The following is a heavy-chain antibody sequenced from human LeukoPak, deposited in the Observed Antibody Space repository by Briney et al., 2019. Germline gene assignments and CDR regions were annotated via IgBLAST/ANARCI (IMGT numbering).Heavy chain of an antibody. D-gene: IGHD3-10*01. V-gene: IGHV3-30*18. CDR2: ISYDGSNK. CDR3: SKDSDYSGSGTYSYFDY. J-gene: IGHJ4*02. Sequence: PGGSLRLSCAASGFTFSSYGMHWVRQAPGKGLEWVAVISYDGSNKYYADSVKGRFTISRDNSKNTLYLQMNSLRAEDTAVYYCSKDSDYSGSGTYSYFDYWGQGTLVTVSS. CDR1: GFTFSSYG.